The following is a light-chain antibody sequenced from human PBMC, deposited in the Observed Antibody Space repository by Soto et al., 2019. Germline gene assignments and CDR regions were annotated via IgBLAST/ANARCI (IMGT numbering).Light chain of an antibody. CDR2: GAS. CDR1: QSVSSSY. J-gene: IGKJ3*01. Sequence: EIVLTQSPGTLSLSPGERATLACRASQSVSSSYLAWYQQKPGQAPRLLIYGASIRATGIPDRFSGSGSGTDFTHTIRRLEPEDFAVYYCQQYGSSSFTFGPGTKVDIK. V-gene: IGKV3-20*01. CDR3: QQYGSSSFT.